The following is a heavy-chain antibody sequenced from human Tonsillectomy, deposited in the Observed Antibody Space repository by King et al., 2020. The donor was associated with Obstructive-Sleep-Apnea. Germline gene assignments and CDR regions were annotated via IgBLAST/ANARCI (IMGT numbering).Heavy chain of an antibody. CDR1: GYTFTGYG. CDR2: ISPHNGKT. CDR3: AREEYYFDGSGYYPSDY. D-gene: IGHD3-22*01. V-gene: IGHV1-18*01. Sequence: QLVQSGAEVKKPGASVKVSCKTSGYTFTGYGINWVRQAPGQGLEWMGWISPHNGKTNYAQKVQGRVTMTTDTSTTTAYVELRSLRSDDTAVYYCAREEYYFDGSGYYPSDYWGQGTLVTVSS. J-gene: IGHJ4*02.